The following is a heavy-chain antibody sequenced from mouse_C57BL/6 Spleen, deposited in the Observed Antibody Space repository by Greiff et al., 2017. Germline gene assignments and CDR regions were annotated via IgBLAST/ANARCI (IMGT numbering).Heavy chain of an antibody. J-gene: IGHJ4*01. Sequence: VLRVESGPGLVAPSQSLSITCTVSGFSLTSYGVRWVRQPPGKGLEWLGVIWGDGSTNYHSALISRLGISKDNSTSQVFLQLNSLQTEDTATYYCAKGGAMDYWGQGTSVTVSS. CDR1: GFSLTSYG. V-gene: IGHV2-3*01. CDR2: IWGDGST. CDR3: AKGGAMDY.